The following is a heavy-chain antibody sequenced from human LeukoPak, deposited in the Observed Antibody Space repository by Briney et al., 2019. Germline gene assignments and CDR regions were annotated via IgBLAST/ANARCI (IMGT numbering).Heavy chain of an antibody. CDR2: ISGSGGST. Sequence: GGSLRLSCAASGFIFSSYGMHWVRQAPGKGLEWVSAISGSGGSTYYADSVKGRFTISRDNSKNTLYLQMNSLRAEDTAVYYCAKELRLYYYGSGSLYDYWGQGTLVTVSS. CDR3: AKELRLYYYGSGSLYDY. J-gene: IGHJ4*02. V-gene: IGHV3-23*01. D-gene: IGHD3-10*01. CDR1: GFIFSSYG.